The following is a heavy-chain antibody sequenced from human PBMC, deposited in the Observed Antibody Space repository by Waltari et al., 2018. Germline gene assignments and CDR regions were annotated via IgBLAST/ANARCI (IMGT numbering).Heavy chain of an antibody. CDR1: GDSIRSNTYY. V-gene: IGHV4-39*01. J-gene: IGHJ4*02. CDR3: ARLHYCGGDCYKDY. Sequence: QLQLQASGPGLVKPSETLSLTCTVSGDSIRSNTYYWGWIRQPPEKGLEWLGSISYSGSTYYNPSLNSRVTISVDTSRNQFSLKLRSVTAADTAVYCCARLHYCGGDCYKDYWGQGTLVTVSS. CDR2: ISYSGST. D-gene: IGHD2-21*02.